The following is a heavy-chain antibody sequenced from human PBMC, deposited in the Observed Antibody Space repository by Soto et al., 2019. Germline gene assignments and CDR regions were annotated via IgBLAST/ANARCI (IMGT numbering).Heavy chain of an antibody. J-gene: IGHJ5*02. Sequence: SEPLSLTCIVYGGSVNSGTSYWAWLRQPPGKELEWIGLISFGGTAFYSVSLNSRGTMSVDTSKNQFSLRLTSVTAADTAVYYCGRLNQEDDKTKNCWFDPWGQGTLVTVS. CDR3: GRLNQEDDKTKNCWFDP. V-gene: IGHV4-39*01. CDR2: ISFGGTA. CDR1: GGSVNSGTSY. D-gene: IGHD3-9*01.